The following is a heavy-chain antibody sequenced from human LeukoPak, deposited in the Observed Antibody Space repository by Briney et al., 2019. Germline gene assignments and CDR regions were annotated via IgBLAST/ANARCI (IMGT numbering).Heavy chain of an antibody. CDR1: GFTFSDHY. J-gene: IGHJ4*02. Sequence: GGSLRLSCAASGFTFSDHYMDWVRQTPGKGLEWVGRSRNRANSYTTEYAASVKGRFIISRDDSKNSLFLQMNSLKTDDTAVYYCTRASLSGSFFFYWGQGALVTVSS. V-gene: IGHV3-72*01. CDR3: TRASLSGSFFFY. D-gene: IGHD1-26*01. CDR2: SRNRANSYTT.